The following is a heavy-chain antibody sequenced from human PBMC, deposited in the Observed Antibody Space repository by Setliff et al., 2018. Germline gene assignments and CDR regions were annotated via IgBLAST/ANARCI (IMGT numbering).Heavy chain of an antibody. D-gene: IGHD2-15*01. CDR3: ARGRQRGGYCSGSSCSGAFEI. Sequence: SETLSLTCAVYGGSFSGYYWSWIRQPPGKGLEWIGEINHSGSTNYNPSLKSRVTISVDTSKNQFSLKLSSVTAADTAVYYCARGRQRGGYCSGSSCSGAFEIWGQGTMVTVSS. CDR2: INHSGST. V-gene: IGHV4-34*01. CDR1: GGSFSGYY. J-gene: IGHJ3*02.